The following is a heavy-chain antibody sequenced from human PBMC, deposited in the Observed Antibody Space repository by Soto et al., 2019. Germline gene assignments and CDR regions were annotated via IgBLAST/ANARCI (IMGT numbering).Heavy chain of an antibody. CDR2: TYYSAGT. Sequence: SETLSLTCNVSGGSVGSSSYYWGWIRQAPGKGLEWIVSTYYSAGTYYNPSLKSRVTTSLDASKSQFSLTVTSVTAADTAIYYCARHASRGYSSSWYFEDWGQGTPVTVSS. V-gene: IGHV4-39*01. D-gene: IGHD6-13*01. J-gene: IGHJ4*02. CDR1: GGSVGSSSYY. CDR3: ARHASRGYSSSWYFED.